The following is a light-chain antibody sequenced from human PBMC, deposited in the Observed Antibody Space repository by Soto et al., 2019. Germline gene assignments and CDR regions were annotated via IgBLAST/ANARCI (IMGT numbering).Light chain of an antibody. J-gene: IGKJ1*01. V-gene: IGKV2-28*01. CDR3: MQALQSPWT. Sequence: DMVMTQSPLSLPVTPGEPASISCRSSQSLLNSNGNNYLNWYLLKPGQSPQLLIYLGTNRASGVPDRFRGSGSGTDFTLKISRVEAEDVGVYYCMQALQSPWTFGQGTKVEIK. CDR2: LGT. CDR1: QSLLNSNGNNY.